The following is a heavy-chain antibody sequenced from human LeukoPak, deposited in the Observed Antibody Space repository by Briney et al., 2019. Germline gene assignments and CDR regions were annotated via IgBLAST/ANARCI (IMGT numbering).Heavy chain of an antibody. CDR2: INHIGST. Sequence: SETLSLTCAVYGGSFSGYYWTWIRQPPGKGLEWIGEINHIGSTNYNPSLKSRVTISVDTSRNQFSLKLSSVTAADTAVYYCARDQGRWLVRTFDYWGQGTLVTVSS. CDR3: ARDQGRWLVRTFDY. CDR1: GGSFSGYY. D-gene: IGHD6-19*01. V-gene: IGHV4-34*01. J-gene: IGHJ4*02.